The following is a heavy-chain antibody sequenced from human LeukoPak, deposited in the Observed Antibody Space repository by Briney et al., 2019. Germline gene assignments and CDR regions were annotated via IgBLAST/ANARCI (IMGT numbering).Heavy chain of an antibody. CDR1: GFTFSSYG. CDR3: ARAHCSGGSCYSGYYYYGMDV. V-gene: IGHV3-33*01. Sequence: PGGSLRLSCAASGFTFSSYGMHWVRQAPGKGLEWVAVIWYDGSNKYYADSVKGRFTISRDNSKNTLYLQMNSLRAEDTAVYYCARAHCSGGSCYSGYYYYGMDVWGQGTTVTVSS. CDR2: IWYDGSNK. J-gene: IGHJ6*02. D-gene: IGHD2-15*01.